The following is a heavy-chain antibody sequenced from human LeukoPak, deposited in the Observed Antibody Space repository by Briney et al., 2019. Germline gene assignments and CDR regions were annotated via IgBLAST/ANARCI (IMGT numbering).Heavy chain of an antibody. Sequence: PGGSLRLSCAASGFTFSSYGMHWVRQAPGKGLEWVAVISYDGSNKYYADSVKGRFTISRDNSKNTLYLQMNSLRAEDTAVYYCAKASAPGYSSGWLDAFDTWGQGTMVTVSS. J-gene: IGHJ3*02. D-gene: IGHD6-19*01. CDR1: GFTFSSYG. CDR2: ISYDGSNK. CDR3: AKASAPGYSSGWLDAFDT. V-gene: IGHV3-30*18.